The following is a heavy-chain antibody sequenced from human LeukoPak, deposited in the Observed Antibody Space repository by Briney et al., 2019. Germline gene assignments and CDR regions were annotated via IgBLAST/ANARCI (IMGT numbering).Heavy chain of an antibody. CDR1: GYTLTELS. D-gene: IGHD3-9*01. Sequence: ASVKVSCKVSGYTLTELSMHWVRQAPGKGLEWMGGFDPEDGETIYAQKFQGRVTMTEDTSTDTAYMELSSPRSEDTAVYYCATKDDILTGYSFDYWGQGTLVTVSS. J-gene: IGHJ4*02. V-gene: IGHV1-24*01. CDR3: ATKDDILTGYSFDY. CDR2: FDPEDGET.